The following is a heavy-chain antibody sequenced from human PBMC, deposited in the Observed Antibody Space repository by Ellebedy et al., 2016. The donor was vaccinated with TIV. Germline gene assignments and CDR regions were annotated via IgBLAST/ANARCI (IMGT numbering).Heavy chain of an antibody. CDR3: ASQGVIRDPDAFDI. CDR2: VFHSGST. V-gene: IGHV4-59*01. D-gene: IGHD3-22*01. CDR1: GGSISSCD. J-gene: IGHJ3*02. Sequence: SETLSLTXTVSGGSISSCDWSWIRQPPGKGLEWIGYVFHSGSTNYSPSLNSRVTISVDTSKKQFSLKLNSVTAADTAVYYCASQGVIRDPDAFDIWGQGTMVTVSS.